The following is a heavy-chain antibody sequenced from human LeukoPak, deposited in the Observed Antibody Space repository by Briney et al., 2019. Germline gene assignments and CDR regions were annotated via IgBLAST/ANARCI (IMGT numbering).Heavy chain of an antibody. CDR3: ARDTYDYYFDP. J-gene: IGHJ5*02. V-gene: IGHV4-59*11. CDR1: GDSINSHH. CDR2: MYYSGST. Sequence: SETLSLTCTVSGDSINSHHWNWIRQPPGKGLEWIGYMYYSGSTMYNRSLKSRVAISIDTSRNQFSLKLSSVTAADTAVYYCARDTYDYYFDPWGQGILVTVSS. D-gene: IGHD1-26*01.